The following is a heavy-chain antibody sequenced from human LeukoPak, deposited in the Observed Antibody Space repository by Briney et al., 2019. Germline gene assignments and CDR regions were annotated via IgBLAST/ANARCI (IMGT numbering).Heavy chain of an antibody. CDR2: FSGSAGTT. CDR1: GFTFSNYA. D-gene: IGHD3-10*01. J-gene: IGHJ4*02. Sequence: PGGSLRLSCAASGFTFSNYAMSWVRQAPGKGLEWVSGFSGSAGTTHYADSVKGRFTISRDNSKNTLYLQMNSLRAEDTAVYYCAKTAIILVRRVSYFDSWGQGTLVTVSS. CDR3: AKTAIILVRRVSYFDS. V-gene: IGHV3-23*01.